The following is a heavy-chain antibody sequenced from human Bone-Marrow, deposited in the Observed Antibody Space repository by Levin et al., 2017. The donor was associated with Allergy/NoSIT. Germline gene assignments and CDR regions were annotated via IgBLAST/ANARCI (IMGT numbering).Heavy chain of an antibody. V-gene: IGHV1-8*01. J-gene: IGHJ2*01. Sequence: ASVKVSCKTSEYTFSTSDINWVRQAPGQGLEWMGWMTPKSGNTGYAQKLQGRVSLTRDTSISTAYMELSSLISEDTAVYFCVAGAGLWGRGTLVTVSS. CDR3: VAGAGL. CDR2: MTPKSGNT. CDR1: EYTFSTSD. D-gene: IGHD6-19*01.